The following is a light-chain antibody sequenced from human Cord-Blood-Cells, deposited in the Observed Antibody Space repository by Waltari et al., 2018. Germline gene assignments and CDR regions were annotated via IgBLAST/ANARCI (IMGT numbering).Light chain of an antibody. Sequence: QSVLTQPPSVSGAPGQRVTISCTGSSSNIGAGYDVHWYQQLPGTAPKLLLYGNSNRPSGVPDRFSGSKSGTSASLAITGLQAEDEADYYCQSYDSSLSGSVFGGVTKLTVL. CDR2: GNS. J-gene: IGLJ3*02. CDR1: SSNIGAGYD. CDR3: QSYDSSLSGSV. V-gene: IGLV1-40*01.